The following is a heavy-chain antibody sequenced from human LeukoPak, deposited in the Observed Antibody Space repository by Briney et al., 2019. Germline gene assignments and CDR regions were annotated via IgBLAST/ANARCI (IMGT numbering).Heavy chain of an antibody. CDR2: INPNSGGT. D-gene: IGHD3-10*01. CDR1: GYTFTGYY. J-gene: IGHJ4*02. V-gene: IGHV1-2*02. CDR3: AKDRHVLLWFGELLYLGPFDY. Sequence: ASVKVSCKASGYTFTGYYMHWVRQAPGQGLEWMGWINPNSGGTNSAQKFQGRVTMTRDTSISTAYMELSRLRSDDTAVYYCAKDRHVLLWFGELLYLGPFDYWGQGTLVTVSS.